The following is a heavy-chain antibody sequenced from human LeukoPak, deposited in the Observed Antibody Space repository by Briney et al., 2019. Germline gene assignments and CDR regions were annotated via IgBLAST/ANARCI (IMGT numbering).Heavy chain of an antibody. D-gene: IGHD3-10*01. CDR2: ISSSGSTI. CDR1: GFTFSSYE. Sequence: GGSLRLSCAASGFTFSSYETNWVRQAPGKGLEWVSYISSSGSTIYYADSVKGRFTISRDNAKNSLYLQMNSLRAEDTAVYYCARVYGSGSPLSYFDYWGQGTLVTVSS. J-gene: IGHJ4*02. V-gene: IGHV3-48*03. CDR3: ARVYGSGSPLSYFDY.